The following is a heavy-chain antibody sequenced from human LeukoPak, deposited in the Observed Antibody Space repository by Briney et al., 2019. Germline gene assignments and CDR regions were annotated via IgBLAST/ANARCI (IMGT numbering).Heavy chain of an antibody. V-gene: IGHV4-59*01. Sequence: SETLSLTCTVSGGSISSYYWSWIRQPLGKGLEWIGYIYYSGSTNYNPSLKSRVTISVDTSKNQFSLKLSSVTAADTAVYYCARGDYYYESSGHFGWFDPRGQGTLVTVSS. D-gene: IGHD3-22*01. J-gene: IGHJ5*02. CDR3: ARGDYYYESSGHFGWFDP. CDR1: GGSISSYY. CDR2: IYYSGST.